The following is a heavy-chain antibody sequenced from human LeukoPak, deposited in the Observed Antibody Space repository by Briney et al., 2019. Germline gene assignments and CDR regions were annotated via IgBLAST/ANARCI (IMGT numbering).Heavy chain of an antibody. Sequence: SETLSLTCAVYGGSFSGYYWSWIRQPPGRGLEWIGEINHSGSTNYNPSLKSRVTISVDTSKNQFSLKLSSVTAADTAVYYCARGHLRYSYWGQGTLVTVSS. V-gene: IGHV4-34*01. J-gene: IGHJ4*02. CDR2: INHSGST. CDR1: GGSFSGYY. CDR3: ARGHLRYSY. D-gene: IGHD3-9*01.